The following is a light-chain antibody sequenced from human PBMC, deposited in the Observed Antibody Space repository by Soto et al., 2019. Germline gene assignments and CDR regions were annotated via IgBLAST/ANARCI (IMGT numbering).Light chain of an antibody. V-gene: IGKV3-20*01. CDR1: QSVSSSY. CDR3: QQYDRSPET. CDR2: GAS. Sequence: EIVLTQSPGTLSLSPGERATLSCRASQSVSSSYLAWYQQKPGRAPRLLIYGASSRATGIPDRFSDIGSGTNFTLTISSLEPEDFAVYYCQQYDRSPETFGQGTKVEIK. J-gene: IGKJ1*01.